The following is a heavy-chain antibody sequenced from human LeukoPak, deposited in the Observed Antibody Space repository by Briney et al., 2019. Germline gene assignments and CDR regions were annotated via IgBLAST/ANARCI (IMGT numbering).Heavy chain of an antibody. D-gene: IGHD1-1*01. V-gene: IGHV3-23*01. Sequence: GGSLRLSYAVSGFTFSSHHMSWVRQGPGKRLEWVAAIGITGGDTYHSGSVNGRFTISRDNSKHTLYLQMNSLRAEDTAVYYCAREDPTVVLSLDYWGQGTLVTVSS. CDR3: AREDPTVVLSLDY. CDR1: GFTFSSHH. CDR2: IGITGGDT. J-gene: IGHJ4*02.